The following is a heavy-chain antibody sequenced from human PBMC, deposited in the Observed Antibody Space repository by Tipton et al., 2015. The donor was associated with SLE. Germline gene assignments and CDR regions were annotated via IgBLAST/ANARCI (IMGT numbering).Heavy chain of an antibody. CDR1: GGSISSYY. CDR2: IYYSGST. V-gene: IGHV4-59*01. D-gene: IGHD1-26*01. J-gene: IGHJ3*02. CDR3: ARDRGGSYSDAFDT. Sequence: TLSLTCTVSGGSISSYYWSWIRQPPGKGLEWIGYIYYSGSTNYNPSLKSRVTISVDTSKNQFSLKLSSVTAADTAVYYCARDRGGSYSDAFDTWGQGTMVTVSS.